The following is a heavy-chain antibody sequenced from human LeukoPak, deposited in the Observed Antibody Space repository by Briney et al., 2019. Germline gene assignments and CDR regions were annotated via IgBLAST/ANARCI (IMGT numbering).Heavy chain of an antibody. CDR2: IKRRTDGGTT. CDR3: TAGTGTSDFDY. D-gene: IGHD1-7*01. CDR1: GFTFSNAW. V-gene: IGHV3-15*01. Sequence: PGGSLRLSCAASGFTFSNAWMSWVRQAPGKGLEWVGRIKRRTDGGTTDYAAPVIGRFTISRDDSKNTQYLQMNSLKTEDTAVYYCTAGTGTSDFDYWGQGTLVTVSS. J-gene: IGHJ4*02.